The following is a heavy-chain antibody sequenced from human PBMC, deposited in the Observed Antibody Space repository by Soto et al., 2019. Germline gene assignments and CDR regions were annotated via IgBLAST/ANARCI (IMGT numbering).Heavy chain of an antibody. D-gene: IGHD2-15*01. CDR3: ARDLKYCSGGSCSLRFDP. Sequence: PSETLSLTWSVSGGSVSSGIYYWSWIRQPPGKGLEWIGYIYYSGSTNYNPSLKSRVTISEDTSKNQFSLKLSSVPAADTAVYYGARDLKYCSGGSCSLRFDPWGHATLVTVYS. V-gene: IGHV4-61*01. CDR1: GGSVSSGIYY. J-gene: IGHJ5*02. CDR2: IYYSGST.